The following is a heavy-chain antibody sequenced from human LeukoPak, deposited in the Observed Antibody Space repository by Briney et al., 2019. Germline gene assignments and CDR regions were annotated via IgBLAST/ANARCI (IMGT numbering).Heavy chain of an antibody. D-gene: IGHD3-3*01. CDR1: GYTFTSYG. J-gene: IGHJ6*03. Sequence: ASVKVSCKASGYTFTSYGISWVRQAPGQGLEWMGWISAYNGNTNYAQKLQGRVTMTTDTSTSTAYMELRSLRSDDTAVYYCARGCPCYDFWSGYTGRGSYYYYMDVWGKGTTVTVSS. CDR3: ARGCPCYDFWSGYTGRGSYYYYMDV. V-gene: IGHV1-18*01. CDR2: ISAYNGNT.